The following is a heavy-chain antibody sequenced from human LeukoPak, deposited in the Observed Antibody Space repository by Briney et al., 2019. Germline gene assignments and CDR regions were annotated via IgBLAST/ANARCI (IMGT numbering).Heavy chain of an antibody. D-gene: IGHD3-22*01. Sequence: GGSLRLSCAASGFTFSSYAMSWVRQAPGKGLEWVSAISGSGGSTYYADSVKGRFTISRDNSKNTLYLQMNSLRAEDTAVYYCARVYDSSGYSPWDYWGQGTLVTVSS. CDR3: ARVYDSSGYSPWDY. V-gene: IGHV3-23*01. J-gene: IGHJ4*02. CDR2: ISGSGGST. CDR1: GFTFSSYA.